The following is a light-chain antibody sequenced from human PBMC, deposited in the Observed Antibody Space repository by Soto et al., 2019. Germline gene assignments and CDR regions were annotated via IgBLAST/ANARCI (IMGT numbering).Light chain of an antibody. Sequence: DIQLTQSPSSLSASVVDRITITFLASQIISTYLNWYQQKPGEAPTLLVYDSSTLQSGVPSRFSGSGFGAEFTLTVSSLQPEDFATYYCQQSYSNPTWTFGQGTKVDIK. CDR3: QQSYSNPTWT. V-gene: IGKV1-39*01. CDR1: QIISTY. J-gene: IGKJ1*01. CDR2: DSS.